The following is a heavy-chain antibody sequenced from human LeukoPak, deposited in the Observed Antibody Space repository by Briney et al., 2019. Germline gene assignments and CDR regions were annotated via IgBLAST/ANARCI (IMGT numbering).Heavy chain of an antibody. CDR1: GFTFSSYE. CDR2: ISASGTIT. D-gene: IGHD2-15*01. J-gene: IGHJ4*02. Sequence: GGSLRLSCAASGFTFSSYEMNWVRQAPGKGLEWISYISASGTITHYADSVKGRFTISRDNAKNSLYLQMNSLRAEDTAVYYCARAGLDSLAWLPEYCSGGSCYGRSDYWGQGTLVTVSS. V-gene: IGHV3-48*03. CDR3: ARAGLDSLAWLPEYCSGGSCYGRSDY.